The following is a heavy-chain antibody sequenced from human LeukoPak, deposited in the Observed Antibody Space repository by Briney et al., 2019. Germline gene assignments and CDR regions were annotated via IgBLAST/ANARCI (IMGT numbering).Heavy chain of an antibody. CDR1: GYTFTGYY. V-gene: IGHV1-2*02. CDR3: ATLMAVDSHNWFDP. D-gene: IGHD3-9*01. Sequence: ASVKVSCKASGYTFTGYYMHWVRQAPGQGLEWVGWINPNSGGTNYAQKFQGRVTMTRDTSISTAYMELSRLRSDDTAVYYCATLMAVDSHNWFDPWGQGTLVTVSS. CDR2: INPNSGGT. J-gene: IGHJ5*02.